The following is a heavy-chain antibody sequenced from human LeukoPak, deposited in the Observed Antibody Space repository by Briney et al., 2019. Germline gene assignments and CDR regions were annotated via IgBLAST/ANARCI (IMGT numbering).Heavy chain of an antibody. V-gene: IGHV4-59*01. CDR3: ARFGGYSYGYNPYFDY. Sequence: SETLSLTCTVSGGSISSYYWSWIRQPPGKGLEWIAYMYYSGSTNYNPSLESRVTISVDTSKNQFSLKLSSVTAADTAVYYCARFGGYSYGYNPYFDYWGQGTLVTVSS. CDR1: GGSISSYY. CDR2: MYYSGST. J-gene: IGHJ4*02. D-gene: IGHD5-18*01.